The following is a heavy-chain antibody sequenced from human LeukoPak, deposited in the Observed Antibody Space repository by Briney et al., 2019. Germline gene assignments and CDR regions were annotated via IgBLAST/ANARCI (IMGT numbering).Heavy chain of an antibody. D-gene: IGHD1-1*01. CDR3: ARVSYYFDY. V-gene: IGHV3-7*01. J-gene: IGHJ4*02. CDR1: GFTFSTYW. CDR2: IKQDGSEK. Sequence: GGSLRLSCAASGFTFSTYWMRWVRQAPGKGLEWVANIKQDGSEKYYVDSVKGRFTISRDNAKNSVYLQMNSLRAEDTAVYYCARVSYYFDYWGQGSLVTVSS.